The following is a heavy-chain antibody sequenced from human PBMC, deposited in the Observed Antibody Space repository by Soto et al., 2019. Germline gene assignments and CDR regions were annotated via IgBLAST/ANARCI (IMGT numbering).Heavy chain of an antibody. Sequence: QVQLVESGGGVVQPGRSLRLSCAASGFTFSSYAMHWVRQAPGKGLEWVAVISYDGSNKYYPDSVKGRFTISRDNSKNTLYPQMNSLRAEDTAVYYCATTGGGILYYFDYWCQGTLVTVSS. CDR1: GFTFSSYA. CDR3: ATTGGGILYYFDY. D-gene: IGHD2-15*01. J-gene: IGHJ4*02. CDR2: ISYDGSNK. V-gene: IGHV3-30-3*01.